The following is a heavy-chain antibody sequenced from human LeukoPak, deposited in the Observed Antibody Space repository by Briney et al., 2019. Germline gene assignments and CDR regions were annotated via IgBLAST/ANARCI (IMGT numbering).Heavy chain of an antibody. Sequence: GASVKVSCKASGCTFTSYGISWVRQAPGQGLEWMGWISAYNGNTNYAQKLQGRVTMTTDTSTSTAYMELRSLRSDDTAVYYCARDPPTFYDILTENDYWGQGTLVTVSS. CDR2: ISAYNGNT. V-gene: IGHV1-18*01. D-gene: IGHD3-9*01. J-gene: IGHJ4*02. CDR3: ARDPPTFYDILTENDY. CDR1: GCTFTSYG.